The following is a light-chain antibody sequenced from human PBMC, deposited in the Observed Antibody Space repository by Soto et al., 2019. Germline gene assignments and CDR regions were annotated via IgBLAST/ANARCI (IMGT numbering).Light chain of an antibody. J-gene: IGLJ3*02. Sequence: QLVLTQSPSASASLGAPVKLTCTLSSGHSSYAIAWHQQQPGKGPRFLMKFNSDGSHSKGDGIPDRFSGSRSGAERYLTISSLQSEDEADYYCQTWGTGIVVFGGGTKLTVL. CDR2: FNSDGSH. CDR1: SGHSSYA. CDR3: QTWGTGIVV. V-gene: IGLV4-69*01.